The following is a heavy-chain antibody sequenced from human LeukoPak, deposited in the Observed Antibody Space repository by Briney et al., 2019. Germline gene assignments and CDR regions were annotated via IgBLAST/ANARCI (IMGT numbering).Heavy chain of an antibody. CDR3: ARDSQHLNFDY. CDR1: GFTFTNYA. Sequence: GALRLSCAASGFTFTNYAMTWIRQAPGKGLEWVSAVSGSGGSTYYADSVKGRFTISRDNSKNTLYLQMNSLRAEDTAVYYCARDSQHLNFDYWGQGTLVTVSS. D-gene: IGHD3-3*02. J-gene: IGHJ4*02. V-gene: IGHV3-23*01. CDR2: VSGSGGST.